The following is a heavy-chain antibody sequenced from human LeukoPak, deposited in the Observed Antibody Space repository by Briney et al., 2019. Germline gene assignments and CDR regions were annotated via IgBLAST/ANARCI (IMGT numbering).Heavy chain of an antibody. Sequence: ASVRVSCKASGYTFTSYGISWVRQAPGQGLEWMGWISAYNGNTNYAQKLQGRVTMTTDTSTSTAYMELRSLRSDDTAVYYCAAAPHDFWSGSDYYYYMDVWGKGTTVTVSS. D-gene: IGHD3-3*01. J-gene: IGHJ6*03. CDR2: ISAYNGNT. V-gene: IGHV1-18*01. CDR3: AAAPHDFWSGSDYYYYMDV. CDR1: GYTFTSYG.